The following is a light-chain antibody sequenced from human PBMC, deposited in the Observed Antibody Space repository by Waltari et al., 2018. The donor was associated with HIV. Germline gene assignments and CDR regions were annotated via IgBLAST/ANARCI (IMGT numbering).Light chain of an antibody. J-gene: IGLJ3*02. V-gene: IGLV1-44*01. CDR1: SSYIGRNT. CDR2: TTN. Sequence: QSLLSQPPSASRTPVQSVPISCSGRSSYIGRNTVHWYQQLPGTAPKLLSYTTNKRPAGDPDRFSGSKSGASASLANSGLQSDDEADYYCATWDDSLNGPVFGGGTKLTVL. CDR3: ATWDDSLNGPV.